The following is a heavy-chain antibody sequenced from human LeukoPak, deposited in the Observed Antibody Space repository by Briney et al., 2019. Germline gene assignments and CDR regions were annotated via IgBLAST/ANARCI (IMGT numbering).Heavy chain of an antibody. J-gene: IGHJ4*02. D-gene: IGHD5-24*01. CDR3: AKVQEMATILPPFHY. CDR2: VSYDGSNK. CDR1: GFTFSSYG. Sequence: PGGSLRLSCAASGFTFSSYGMHWVRQAPGKGLEWVTLVSYDGSNKYYADSVKDRFTISRDNSKNTLYLQMNSLRAEDTAVYYCAKVQEMATILPPFHYWGQGTLVTVSS. V-gene: IGHV3-30-3*01.